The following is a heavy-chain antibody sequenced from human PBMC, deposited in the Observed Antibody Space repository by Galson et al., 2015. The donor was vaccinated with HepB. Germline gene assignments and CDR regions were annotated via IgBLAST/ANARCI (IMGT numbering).Heavy chain of an antibody. Sequence: SVKVSCKASGYTFTSYGISWVRQAPGQGLEWMGWISAYNGNTNYAQKLQGRVTMTTDTSTSTAYMELRSLRSDDTAVYYCAREGLSGSYLGTDAFDIWGQGTMVTVSS. D-gene: IGHD1-26*01. CDR1: GYTFTSYG. CDR3: AREGLSGSYLGTDAFDI. V-gene: IGHV1-18*04. J-gene: IGHJ3*02. CDR2: ISAYNGNT.